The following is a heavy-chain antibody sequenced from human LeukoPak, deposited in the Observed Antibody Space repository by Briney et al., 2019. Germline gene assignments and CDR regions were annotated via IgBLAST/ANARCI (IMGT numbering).Heavy chain of an antibody. Sequence: ASVKVSCKVSGYTLTELSMHWVRQAPGKGLEWMGGFDPEDGETIYAQKFQGRVTMIEDTSTDTAYMELSSLRSEDTAVYYCATAFGYYYDSSGYSFDYWGQGTLVTVSS. V-gene: IGHV1-24*01. CDR1: GYTLTELS. CDR2: FDPEDGET. CDR3: ATAFGYYYDSSGYSFDY. D-gene: IGHD3-22*01. J-gene: IGHJ4*02.